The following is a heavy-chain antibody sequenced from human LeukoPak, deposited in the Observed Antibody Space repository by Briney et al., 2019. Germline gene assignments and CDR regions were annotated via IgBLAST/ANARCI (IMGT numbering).Heavy chain of an antibody. V-gene: IGHV4-59*01. J-gene: IGHJ6*02. CDR3: ARGGSAQYYYYYGMDV. Sequence: PSETLSLTCTVPGGSISSYYWSWIRQPPGKGLEWIGYINYSGSTNYNPSLKSRVTISVDTSKNQFSLKLSSVTAADTAVYYCARGGSAQYYYYYGMDVWGQGTTVTVSS. CDR1: GGSISSYY. CDR2: INYSGST. D-gene: IGHD3-10*01.